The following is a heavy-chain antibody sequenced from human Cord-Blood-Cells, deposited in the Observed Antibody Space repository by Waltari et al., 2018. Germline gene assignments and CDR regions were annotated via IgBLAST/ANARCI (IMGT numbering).Heavy chain of an antibody. V-gene: IGHV3-7*01. J-gene: IGHJ4*02. CDR3: ARELTGGGSGY. CDR2: IKQDGSEK. CDR1: GFPFSSYG. D-gene: IGHD7-27*01. Sequence: EVQLVESGGGLVQPGGSLRLSCAASGFPFSSYGMSWGRQAPGKGLEWVANIKQDGSEKYYVDSVKGRFTISRDNAKNSLYLQMNSLRAEDTAVYYCARELTGGGSGYWGQGTLVTVSS.